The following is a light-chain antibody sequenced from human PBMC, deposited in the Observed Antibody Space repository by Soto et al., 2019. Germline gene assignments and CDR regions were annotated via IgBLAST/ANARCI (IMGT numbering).Light chain of an antibody. CDR3: QQTNSLPYT. CDR2: GAS. J-gene: IGKJ2*01. V-gene: IGKV1-12*01. Sequence: DIPMTQSPSSLSASVGDRVTITCRASHAVSWLAWYQLKPGKAPRLPIYGASSLQSGVPSRFSGSGSGTNFTLIISSLQPEDFATCSCQQTNSLPYTFGQGNSLEIK. CDR1: HAVSW.